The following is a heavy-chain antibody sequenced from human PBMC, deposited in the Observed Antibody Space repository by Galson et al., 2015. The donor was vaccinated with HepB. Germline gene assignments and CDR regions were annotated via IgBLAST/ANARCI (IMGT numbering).Heavy chain of an antibody. D-gene: IGHD3-10*01. CDR2: MNPNSGNT. V-gene: IGHV1-8*01. J-gene: IGHJ6*02. CDR1: GYPFTSYD. CDR3: ARDSVINYYYGMDV. Sequence: SVKVSCKASGYPFTSYDINWVRQATGQGLGWMGWMNPNSGNTGYAQKFQGRVTMTRNTSISTAYMELSSLRSEDTAVYYCARDSVINYYYGMDVWGQGTTVTVSS.